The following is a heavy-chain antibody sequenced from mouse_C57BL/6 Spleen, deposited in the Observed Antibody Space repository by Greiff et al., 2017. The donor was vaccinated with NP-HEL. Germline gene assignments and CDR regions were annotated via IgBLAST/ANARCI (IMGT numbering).Heavy chain of an antibody. CDR3: TTGYGSSYFDY. J-gene: IGHJ2*01. CDR2: IDPENGDT. Sequence: EVQLQQSGAELVRPGASVKLSCTASGFNIKDDYMHWVKQRPEQGLEWIGWIDPENGDTEYASKFQGKATITADTSSNTAYLQLSSLTSEDTAVYYCTTGYGSSYFDYWGQGTTLTVSS. CDR1: GFNIKDDY. V-gene: IGHV14-4*01. D-gene: IGHD1-1*01.